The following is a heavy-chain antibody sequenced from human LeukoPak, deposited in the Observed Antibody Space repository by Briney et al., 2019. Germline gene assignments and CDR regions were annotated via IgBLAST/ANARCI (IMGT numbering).Heavy chain of an antibody. CDR3: ARGQGRLRRTVATETHDAFDI. V-gene: IGHV4-30-2*01. D-gene: IGHD3-16*01. CDR1: GGSISSGGYY. Sequence: ASQTLSLTCTVSGGSISSGGYYWSWIRQPPGKGLEWIGYIYHSGSTYYNPSLKSRVTISVDRSKNQFSLKLSSATAADTAVYYCARGQGRLRRTVATETHDAFDIWGQGTMVTVSS. J-gene: IGHJ3*02. CDR2: IYHSGST.